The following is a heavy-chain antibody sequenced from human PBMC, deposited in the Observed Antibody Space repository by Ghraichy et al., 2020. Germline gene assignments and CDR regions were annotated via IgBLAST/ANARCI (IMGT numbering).Heavy chain of an antibody. J-gene: IGHJ4*02. D-gene: IGHD4-23*01. Sequence: GASISSHYWSWIRQPPGKGLEWIGYIHYSGTTKCNPSLLGRVTMSVDTSKNQFSLKLSSVTAADSAVYYCARDLGDYGGYIGWGQGTLVIVSS. CDR2: IHYSGTT. CDR3: ARDLGDYGGYIG. V-gene: IGHV4-59*11. CDR1: GASISSHY.